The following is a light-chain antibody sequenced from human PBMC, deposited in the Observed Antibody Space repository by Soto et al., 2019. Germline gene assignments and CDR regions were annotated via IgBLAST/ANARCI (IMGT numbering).Light chain of an antibody. V-gene: IGKV3-20*01. J-gene: IGKJ2*01. CDR3: HQYGYSPNT. CDR2: GAS. Sequence: EIVLTQSPGTLSLSPGERATLSCRASRSVSTRYLAWYQQKPGQAPRLLIYGASTRATGIPDKFSGSGSGTDFTLTISRLEPEDFEVYYCHQYGYSPNTFGQGTKLEIK. CDR1: RSVSTRY.